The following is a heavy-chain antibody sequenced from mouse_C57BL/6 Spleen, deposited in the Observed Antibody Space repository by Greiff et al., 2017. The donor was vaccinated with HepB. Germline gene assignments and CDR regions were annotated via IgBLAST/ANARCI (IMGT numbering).Heavy chain of an antibody. Sequence: EVQLQQSGAELVRPGASVKLSCTASGFNIKDDYMHWVKQRPEQGLEWIGWIDPENGDTEYASKFQGKATITADTSSNTAYLQLSSLTSEDTAVYYCIQRRPSLAYWGQGTLVTVSA. J-gene: IGHJ3*01. D-gene: IGHD3-2*02. CDR1: GFNIKDDY. CDR2: IDPENGDT. CDR3: IQRRPSLAY. V-gene: IGHV14-4*01.